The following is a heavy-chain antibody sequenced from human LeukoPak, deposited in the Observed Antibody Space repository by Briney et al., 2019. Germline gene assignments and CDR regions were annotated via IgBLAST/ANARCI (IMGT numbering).Heavy chain of an antibody. J-gene: IGHJ5*02. Sequence: GESLKISCKGFGYRFTDYWIGWVRQVPGKGLEWMGIIYPGDSDTRYSPSLQGQVTISADKSISTAYLQWSSLKASDTAMYYCARLMVATGYNWFDPWGQGTLVTVSS. CDR3: ARLMVATGYNWFDP. D-gene: IGHD5-12*01. V-gene: IGHV5-51*01. CDR1: GYRFTDYW. CDR2: IYPGDSDT.